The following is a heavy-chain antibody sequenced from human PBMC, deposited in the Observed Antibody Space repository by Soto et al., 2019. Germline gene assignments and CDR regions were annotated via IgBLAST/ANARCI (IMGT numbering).Heavy chain of an antibody. CDR3: AHPRGYGVFDAYDI. Sequence: GGSLRLSCVASGFTFSTYAMSWVRQAPGKGLEWVSALTPSGGETYYADSVKGRFTISRDNSMNALYLQMNSLRIEDTAVYYCAHPRGYGVFDAYDIWGQGTMVTVSS. CDR1: GFTFSTYA. D-gene: IGHD4-17*01. V-gene: IGHV3-23*01. J-gene: IGHJ3*02. CDR2: LTPSGGET.